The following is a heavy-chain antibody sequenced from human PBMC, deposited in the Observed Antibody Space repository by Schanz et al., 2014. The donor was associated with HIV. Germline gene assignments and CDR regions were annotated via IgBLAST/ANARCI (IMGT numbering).Heavy chain of an antibody. CDR2: IKQDGSEK. V-gene: IGHV3-7*01. CDR3: VRDGIEATIAWYFDL. D-gene: IGHD5-12*01. Sequence: EVQLVESGGDLVQPGGSLRLSCAASGFTFSHYWMNWVRQAPGKGLEWVANIKQDGSEKYYVDSVKGRFTISRDNAKNSLYVQMNSLRAEDTAVYYCVRDGIEATIAWYFDLWGRGTLVTVSS. CDR1: GFTFSHYW. J-gene: IGHJ2*01.